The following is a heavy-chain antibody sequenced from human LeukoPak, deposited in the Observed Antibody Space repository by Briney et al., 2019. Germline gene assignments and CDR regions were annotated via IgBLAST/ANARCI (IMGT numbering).Heavy chain of an antibody. CDR3: ARQGDSGWYYFDY. D-gene: IGHD6-19*01. CDR1: GGSISSSNW. CDR2: IYHSGST. Sequence: PSETLSLTCAVSGGSISSSNWWSWVRQPPGKGLEWIGEIYHSGSTNYNPSLKSRVTISVDKSKNQFSLKLTSVTAADTAAYYCARQGDSGWYYFDYGGQGTLVTVSS. V-gene: IGHV4-4*02. J-gene: IGHJ4*02.